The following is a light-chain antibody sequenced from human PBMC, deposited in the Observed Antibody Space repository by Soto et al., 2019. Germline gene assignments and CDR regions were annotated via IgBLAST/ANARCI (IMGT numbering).Light chain of an antibody. V-gene: IGLV3-9*01. J-gene: IGLJ2*01. Sequence: SYELTQPLSVSVALGQTARITCGGDNIGGKNVHWYQQKPGQAPVLVIYRDNNRPSGIPERFSGSNSGSTATLTISRAQPGVEAAHYCQVWDSSGVFGGGTKLTVL. CDR1: NIGGKN. CDR3: QVWDSSGV. CDR2: RDN.